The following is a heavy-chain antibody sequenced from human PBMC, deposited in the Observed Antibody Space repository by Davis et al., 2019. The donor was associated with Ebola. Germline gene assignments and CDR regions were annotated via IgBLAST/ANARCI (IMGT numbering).Heavy chain of an antibody. CDR2: ISAYNGNT. CDR3: ARDPRIGSSSAFYYYYYGMDV. D-gene: IGHD6-6*01. V-gene: IGHV1-18*01. J-gene: IGHJ6*02. CDR1: GYTFTSYC. Sequence: GESLKISCKGSGYTFTSYCISWVRQAPGQGLEWMGWISAYNGNTNYAQKLQGRVTMTTDTSTSTAYMELRSLRSDDTAVYYCARDPRIGSSSAFYYYYYGMDVWGQGTTVTVSS.